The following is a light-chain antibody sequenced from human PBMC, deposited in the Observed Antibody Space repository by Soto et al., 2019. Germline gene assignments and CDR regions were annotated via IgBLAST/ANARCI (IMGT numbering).Light chain of an antibody. V-gene: IGKV1-5*03. CDR3: QQYDNYPLT. J-gene: IGKJ4*01. Sequence: DIQMAQSPSTLPANIGDRVSITCRASQTINTWLAWYQQKPGKAPNLLIYQASTLETGVPSRFSGSGSGTEFTLTISGLRPDDFASYYCQQYDNYPLTFGGGTKVEI. CDR1: QTINTW. CDR2: QAS.